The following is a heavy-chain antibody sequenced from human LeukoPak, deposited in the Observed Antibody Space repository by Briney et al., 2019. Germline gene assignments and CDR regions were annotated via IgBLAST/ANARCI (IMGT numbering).Heavy chain of an antibody. CDR2: INQSGST. D-gene: IGHD2-21*01. J-gene: IGHJ3*02. V-gene: IGHV4-34*01. CDR3: AKSYCGGDCHALRFGVFDI. Sequence: KPSDTLSLTCAVYGGSFSGAYWSWIRQPPGKGLEWIGEINQSGSTNYNPSLKSRVTISVVTSKNQFSLKLSSVTAADTAVYYCAKSYCGGDCHALRFGVFDIWGQGTMVTVSS. CDR1: GGSFSGAY.